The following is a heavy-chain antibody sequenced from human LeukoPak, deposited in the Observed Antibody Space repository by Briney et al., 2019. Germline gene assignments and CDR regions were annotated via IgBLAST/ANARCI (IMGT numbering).Heavy chain of an antibody. J-gene: IGHJ4*02. V-gene: IGHV3-11*01. D-gene: IGHD3-22*01. CDR1: GFTFSDYY. CDR2: ISSSGSTI. CDR3: AKRGVVIRVILVGFHKEAYYFDS. Sequence: GGSLRLSCAASGFTFSDYYMSWIRQAPGKGLEWVSYISSSGSTIYYADSVKGRFTISRDHAKNSLYLQMNSLRAEDTAVYYCAKRGVVIRVILVGFHKEAYYFDSWGQGALVTVSS.